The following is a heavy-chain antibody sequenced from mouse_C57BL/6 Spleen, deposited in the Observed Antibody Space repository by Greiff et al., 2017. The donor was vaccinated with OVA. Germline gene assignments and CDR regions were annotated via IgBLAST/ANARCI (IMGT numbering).Heavy chain of an antibody. CDR3: ARGSMVTTTVDY. V-gene: IGHV1-22*01. CDR1: GYTFTDYN. Sequence: VQLQQSGPELVKPGASVKMSCKASGYTFTDYNMHWVKQSHGKSLEWIGYINPNNGGTSYNQKFKGKATLTVNKSSSTAYMELRSLTSEDSAVYYCARGSMVTTTVDYWGQGTTLTVSS. CDR2: INPNNGGT. J-gene: IGHJ2*01. D-gene: IGHD2-2*01.